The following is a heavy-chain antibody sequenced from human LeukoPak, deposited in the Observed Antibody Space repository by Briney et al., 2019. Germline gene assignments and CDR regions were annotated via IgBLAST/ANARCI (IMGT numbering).Heavy chain of an antibody. D-gene: IGHD6-13*01. Sequence: SETLSLTCTVSGGSISNYYWSWIRQPPGKGLEWIGYFYYSGSTSYNPSLKSRVTISVATSKNQFSLKLSSVTATDTAVYYCAKGGIRSGAFDIWGQGTGVTVSS. CDR1: GGSISNYY. CDR2: FYYSGST. J-gene: IGHJ3*02. V-gene: IGHV4-59*01. CDR3: AKGGIRSGAFDI.